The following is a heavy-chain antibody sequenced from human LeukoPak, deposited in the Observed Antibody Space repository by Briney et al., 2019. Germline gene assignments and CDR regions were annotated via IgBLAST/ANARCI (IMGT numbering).Heavy chain of an antibody. CDR3: ARVGGDDSTGHYSVDY. CDR1: GYSITSTYW. CDR2: LHHSGST. Sequence: SETLSLTCAVSGYSITSTYWWGWIRQTPGRGLEWIGSLHHSGSTSYSPSLESRVTISVDTSKNQFSLRLSSVTAADTAVYYCARVGGDDSTGHYSVDYWGQGTLVTVSS. D-gene: IGHD3-22*01. J-gene: IGHJ4*02. V-gene: IGHV4-38-2*01.